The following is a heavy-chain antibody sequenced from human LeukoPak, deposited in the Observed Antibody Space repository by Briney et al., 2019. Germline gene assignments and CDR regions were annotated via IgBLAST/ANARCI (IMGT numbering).Heavy chain of an antibody. CDR1: GGTFSSYA. D-gene: IGHD6-13*01. J-gene: IGHJ4*02. CDR3: ARVEMSSSWYYFDY. Sequence: ASVEVSCKASGGTFSSYAISWVRQAPGQGLEWMGGIIPIFGTANYAQKFQGRVTITTDESTSTAYMELSSLRSEDTAVYYCARVEMSSSWYYFDYWGQGTLVTVSS. CDR2: IIPIFGTA. V-gene: IGHV1-69*05.